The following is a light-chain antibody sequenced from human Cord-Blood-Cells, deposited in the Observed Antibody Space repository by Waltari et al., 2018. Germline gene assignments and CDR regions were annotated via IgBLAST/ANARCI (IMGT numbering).Light chain of an antibody. CDR1: SSDVGGYNY. V-gene: IGLV2-14*01. Sequence: QSALTQPASVSGSPGQSLTISCTGTSSDVGGYNYVSWYQQHPGKAPKLMIYDVSKRPSGVSTRCAGAKSGNTASLTISGLQAEDEADDYCSSYTSSSTLVFGGGTKLTVL. J-gene: IGLJ3*02. CDR3: SSYTSSSTLV. CDR2: DVS.